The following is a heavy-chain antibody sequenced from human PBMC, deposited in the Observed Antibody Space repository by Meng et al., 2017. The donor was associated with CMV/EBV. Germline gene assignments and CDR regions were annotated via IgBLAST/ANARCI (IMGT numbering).Heavy chain of an antibody. V-gene: IGHV3-7*03. J-gene: IGHJ4*02. Sequence: GGSLRLSCAASGFTFSSYWMSWVRQAPGKGLEWVANIKQDGSEKYYVDSVKGRFTISRDNAKNTLYLQMNSLRAEDTAVYYCAKDLISTYYYDSSGSYWGQGTLVTVSS. CDR2: IKQDGSEK. CDR1: GFTFSSYW. CDR3: AKDLISTYYYDSSGSY. D-gene: IGHD3-22*01.